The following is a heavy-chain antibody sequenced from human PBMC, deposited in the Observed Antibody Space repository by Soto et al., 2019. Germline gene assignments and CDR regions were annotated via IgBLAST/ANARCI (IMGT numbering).Heavy chain of an antibody. CDR3: AREPPRATAGLNYFDP. CDR2: ISAFNGHT. Sequence: QVQLVHSGTEVKKPGASVKVSCKTSGYTFTNFGISWVRQAPEQGLEWMGWISAFNGHTHHAQKFQGRVTLTTDTSTTTAFLELRSLRSDDTAVYYCAREPPRATAGLNYFDPWGQGTLVSVSS. D-gene: IGHD6-13*01. CDR1: GYTFTNFG. J-gene: IGHJ5*02. V-gene: IGHV1-18*01.